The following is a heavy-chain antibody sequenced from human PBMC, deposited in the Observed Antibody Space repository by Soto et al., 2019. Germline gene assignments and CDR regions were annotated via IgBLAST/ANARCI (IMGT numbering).Heavy chain of an antibody. CDR2: IWHDGSNK. J-gene: IGHJ4*02. D-gene: IGHD6-13*01. CDR1: GFTFSSYG. V-gene: IGHV3-33*01. CDR3: ATAGSSWPGSFDY. Sequence: QVQLVESGGGVVQPGRSLRLSCAASGFTFSSYGMHWVRQAPGKGLEWVAAIWHDGSNKYYGDSVKGRFTISRDNSKNSVNLQMNSRRAEDTVVYYCATAGSSWPGSFDYWGQGNLVNVSS.